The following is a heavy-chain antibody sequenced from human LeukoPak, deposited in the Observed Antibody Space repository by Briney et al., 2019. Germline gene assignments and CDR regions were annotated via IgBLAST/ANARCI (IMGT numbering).Heavy chain of an antibody. CDR3: AKNSRRNYGSVIGPTKGYMDV. Sequence: GGSLRLSCAASGFTFRSYGMHWVRQAPGKGLEWVAIIRYDGTNKYYADSVKGRFTISRDNSKNTLYLQMNSLRAEDTAVYYCAKNSRRNYGSVIGPTKGYMDVWGKGTTVTVSS. D-gene: IGHD3-10*01. CDR1: GFTFRSYG. J-gene: IGHJ6*03. CDR2: IRYDGTNK. V-gene: IGHV3-30*02.